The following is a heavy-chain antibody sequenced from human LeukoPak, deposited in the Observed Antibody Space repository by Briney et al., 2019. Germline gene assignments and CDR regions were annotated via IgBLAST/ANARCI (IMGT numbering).Heavy chain of an antibody. CDR1: GYTFTSYD. Sequence: SVKVSCKASGYTFTSYDINWVRQAPGQGLEWMGGIIPIFGTANYAQKFQGRVTITADESTSTAYMELSSLRSEDTAVYYCARDPRIAVAGTKNWFDPWGQGTLVTVSS. J-gene: IGHJ5*02. CDR2: IIPIFGTA. V-gene: IGHV1-69*13. CDR3: ARDPRIAVAGTKNWFDP. D-gene: IGHD6-19*01.